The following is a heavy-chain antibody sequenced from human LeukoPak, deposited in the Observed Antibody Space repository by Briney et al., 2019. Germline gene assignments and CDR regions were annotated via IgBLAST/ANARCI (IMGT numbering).Heavy chain of an antibody. CDR2: ISYSGST. CDR3: ARDRYSYGF. CDR1: GGFISTYY. D-gene: IGHD5-18*01. J-gene: IGHJ4*02. Sequence: SETLSLTCTVSGGFISTYYWSWIRQPPGKGLEWIGFISYSGSTYHNPSLKSRVTMSVDTSKNQFSLNLRSVTAADTAVYYCARDRYSYGFWGQGILVIVSS. V-gene: IGHV4-59*01.